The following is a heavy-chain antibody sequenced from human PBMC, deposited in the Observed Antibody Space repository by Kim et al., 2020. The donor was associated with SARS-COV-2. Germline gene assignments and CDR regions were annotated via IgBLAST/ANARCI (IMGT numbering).Heavy chain of an antibody. CDR3: ARGWSSWYGFDY. J-gene: IGHJ4*02. V-gene: IGHV4-59*09. Sequence: NTHPSLMRRVTISVDTYKNQFSLKLSSVTAADTAVYYCARGWSSWYGFDYWGQGTLVTVSS. D-gene: IGHD6-13*01.